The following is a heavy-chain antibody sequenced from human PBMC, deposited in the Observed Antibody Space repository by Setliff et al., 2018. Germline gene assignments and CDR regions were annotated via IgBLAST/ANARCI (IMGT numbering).Heavy chain of an antibody. D-gene: IGHD3-10*01. V-gene: IGHV4-39*01. J-gene: IGHJ6*03. CDR3: ARHVGTRSRGYNYYYYFMDV. Sequence: SETLSLTCTVSGGSLRGNAIFWGWIRQPPGKGLEWIGSTYYNGDSYYNPSLKSRVTMSVDTSRNQFSLHLISVTAADTAVYYCARHVGTRSRGYNYYYYFMDVWGKGTTVTVSS. CDR1: GGSLRGNAIF. CDR2: TYYNGDS.